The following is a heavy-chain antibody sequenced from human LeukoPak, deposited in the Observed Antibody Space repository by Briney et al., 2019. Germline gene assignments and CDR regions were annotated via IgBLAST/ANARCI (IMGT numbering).Heavy chain of an antibody. D-gene: IGHD6-19*01. Sequence: ASVKVSCKASGYTFTSYYIHWVRQAPGQGLEWMGIINPSGGSTNYAQKFQGRVTMTRDTSTSTVYMELSSLRSDDTAVYYCARVPGPYSSGWSSSLYFDYWGQGTLVTVSS. CDR1: GYTFTSYY. CDR2: INPSGGST. V-gene: IGHV1-46*01. J-gene: IGHJ4*02. CDR3: ARVPGPYSSGWSSSLYFDY.